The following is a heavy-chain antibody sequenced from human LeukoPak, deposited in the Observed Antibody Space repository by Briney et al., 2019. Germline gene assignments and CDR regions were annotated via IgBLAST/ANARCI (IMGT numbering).Heavy chain of an antibody. Sequence: PGGSLRLSCAASGSTFSSYSMNWVRQAPGKGLEWVSSISSSSSYIYYADSVKGRFTISRDNAKNSLYLQMNSLRAEDTAVYYCATPYGSDAFDIWGQGTMVTVSS. CDR1: GSTFSSYS. V-gene: IGHV3-21*01. D-gene: IGHD5-24*01. CDR3: ATPYGSDAFDI. J-gene: IGHJ3*02. CDR2: ISSSSSYI.